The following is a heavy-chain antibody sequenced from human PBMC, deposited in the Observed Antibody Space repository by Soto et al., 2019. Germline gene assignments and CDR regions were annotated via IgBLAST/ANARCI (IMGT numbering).Heavy chain of an antibody. J-gene: IGHJ6*02. V-gene: IGHV3-23*01. D-gene: IGHD5-12*01. CDR1: GFTFGTYA. CDR2: ITGSGSSS. Sequence: GGSLRLSCAASGFTFGTYAMTWVRQAPGKGLERVSVITGSGSSSYYADSVKGRFTISGDNPKNTLYLQMKSLRAEDTAVYYCAKMGFRSSTGSYDYTMDVWGQGTTVTVSS. CDR3: AKMGFRSSTGSYDYTMDV.